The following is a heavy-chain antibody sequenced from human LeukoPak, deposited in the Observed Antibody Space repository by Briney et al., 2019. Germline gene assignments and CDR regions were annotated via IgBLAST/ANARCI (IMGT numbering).Heavy chain of an antibody. D-gene: IGHD5-12*01. CDR3: AATIRGYSGSFRRYYYYMDV. CDR2: IVVGSGNT. J-gene: IGHJ6*03. CDR1: GFTFTSSA. V-gene: IGHV1-58*02. Sequence: SVKVSCKASGFTFTSSAMQWVRQARGQRLEWIGWIVVGSGNTNYAQKFQERVTITRDMSTSTAYMELSSQRSEDTAVYYCAATIRGYSGSFRRYYYYMDVWGKGTTVTVSS.